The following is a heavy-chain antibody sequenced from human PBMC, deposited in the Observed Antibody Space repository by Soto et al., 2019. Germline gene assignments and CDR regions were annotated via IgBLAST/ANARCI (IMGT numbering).Heavy chain of an antibody. V-gene: IGHV5-51*01. CDR1: GYSFTSYW. CDR3: ARQDCSGGSCYSSRHYYYGMDV. CDR2: IYPAYSDV. Sequence: PGASLTISCKVSGYSFTSYWIAWVRQVPGKGLEWMGIIYPAYSDVRHSPSFQGQVTISVDKSLSTAYFQWSSLKASDTAMYYCARQDCSGGSCYSSRHYYYGMDVWGQGTTVTVSS. J-gene: IGHJ6*02. D-gene: IGHD2-15*01.